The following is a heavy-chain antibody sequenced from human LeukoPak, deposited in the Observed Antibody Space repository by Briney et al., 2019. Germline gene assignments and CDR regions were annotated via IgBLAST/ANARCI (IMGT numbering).Heavy chain of an antibody. D-gene: IGHD3-3*01. J-gene: IGHJ6*02. V-gene: IGHV3-21*04. CDR2: ISSSSSYI. CDR1: GFTFSSYS. Sequence: GGSLRLSCAASGFTFSSYSMNWVRQAPGKGLEWVSSISSSSSYIYYADSAKGRFTISRDNAKNSLYLQMNSLRAEDTAVYYCACPITIFGVVAPYGMDVWGQGTTVTVSS. CDR3: ACPITIFGVVAPYGMDV.